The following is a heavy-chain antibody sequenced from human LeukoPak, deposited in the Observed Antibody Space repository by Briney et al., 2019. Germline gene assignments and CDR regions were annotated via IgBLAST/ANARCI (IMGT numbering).Heavy chain of an antibody. Sequence: GGSVKVSCKASGYTFTSYDINWVRQATGQGLEWMGWMNPNSGNTGYAQKFQGRVTITRNTSISTAYMELSSLRSEDTAVYYCAELGITMIGGVWGKGTTVTISS. CDR2: MNPNSGNT. V-gene: IGHV1-8*03. CDR3: AELGITMIGGV. CDR1: GYTFTSYD. D-gene: IGHD3-10*02. J-gene: IGHJ6*04.